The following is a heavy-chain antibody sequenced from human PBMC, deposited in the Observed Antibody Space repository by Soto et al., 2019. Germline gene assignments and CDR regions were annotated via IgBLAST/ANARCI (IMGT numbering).Heavy chain of an antibody. D-gene: IGHD1-20*01. CDR1: GFTVSSNY. Sequence: EVQLVESGGGLVQPGGSLRLSCAASGFTVSSNYMNWVRQAPGKGLEWVSVIYSGGSTYYAGSVKGRFTISRDNSNNTLFLQMNSLRAEDTAVYYCARDNWQYGYYYGMDVWGQGTTVTVSS. CDR2: IYSGGST. J-gene: IGHJ6*02. CDR3: ARDNWQYGYYYGMDV. V-gene: IGHV3-66*01.